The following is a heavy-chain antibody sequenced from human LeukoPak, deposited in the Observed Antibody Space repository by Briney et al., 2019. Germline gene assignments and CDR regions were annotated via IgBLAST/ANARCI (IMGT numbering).Heavy chain of an antibody. J-gene: IGHJ4*02. CDR2: IYSGGGT. V-gene: IGHV3-66*01. CDR1: GFTVSNNY. Sequence: GGSLRLSCPASGFTVSNNYMSWVRQAPGKGLEWVSLIYSGGGTYYADSVKGRFTISRDSSKNTLFLQLNSLRAEDTAVYYCATRSIAAPNWGQGTLVTVSS. D-gene: IGHD6-6*01. CDR3: ATRSIAAPN.